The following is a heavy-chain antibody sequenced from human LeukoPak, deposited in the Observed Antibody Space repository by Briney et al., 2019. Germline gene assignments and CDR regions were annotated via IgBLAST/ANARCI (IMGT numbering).Heavy chain of an antibody. Sequence: ASVKVSCKASGYTFTSYGISWVRQAPGQGLEWMGWISAYNGNTNYAQKLQGRVTMTTDTSTSTAYMELRSLRSDDTAVYYCARGFSGFRRTYYYDSSGYYSYYFDYWGQGTLVTVSS. J-gene: IGHJ4*02. CDR2: ISAYNGNT. CDR3: ARGFSGFRRTYYYDSSGYYSYYFDY. CDR1: GYTFTSYG. D-gene: IGHD3-22*01. V-gene: IGHV1-18*01.